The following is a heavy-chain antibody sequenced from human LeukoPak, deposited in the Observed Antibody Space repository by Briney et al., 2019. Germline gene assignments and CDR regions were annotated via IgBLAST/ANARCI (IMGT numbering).Heavy chain of an antibody. Sequence: GGSLRLSCAASGFTFSSYAMSWVRQAPGKGLEWVSGISGSGGSTYYADSVRGRFTISRDNSKITLYLQLNSLRAEDTAVYHCAKSLSSSGIIKAGLEYWGQGMLVTVSS. J-gene: IGHJ4*02. CDR3: AKSLSSSGIIKAGLEY. CDR2: ISGSGGST. D-gene: IGHD1-14*01. CDR1: GFTFSSYA. V-gene: IGHV3-23*01.